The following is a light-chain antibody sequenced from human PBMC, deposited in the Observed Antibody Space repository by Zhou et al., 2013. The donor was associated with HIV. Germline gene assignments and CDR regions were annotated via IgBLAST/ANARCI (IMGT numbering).Light chain of an antibody. CDR1: QDISSW. J-gene: IGKJ4*02. CDR2: AAS. CDR3: QYYGDSSRT. Sequence: DVQMTQSPSSVSASVGDRVTITCRASQDISSWLAWYQQKPGKAPKLLIYAASSLQSGVPSRFSGSESGTDFTLTISSLQPEDFATYYCQYYGDSSRTFGRGTRVEMK. V-gene: IGKV1-12*01.